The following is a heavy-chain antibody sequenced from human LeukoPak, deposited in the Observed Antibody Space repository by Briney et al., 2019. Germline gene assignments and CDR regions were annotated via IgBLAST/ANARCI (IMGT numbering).Heavy chain of an antibody. V-gene: IGHV3-23*01. CDR1: GFTFSSYA. CDR3: AEDFAHRFYNWFDP. CDR2: ISGSGGST. J-gene: IGHJ5*02. Sequence: GGSLRLSCAASGFTFSSYAMSWVRQAPGKGLEWVSAISGSGGSTYYADSVKGRFTISRDNSKNTLYLQMNSLRAEDTAVYYCAEDFAHRFYNWFDPWGQGTLVTVSS. D-gene: IGHD3-3*01.